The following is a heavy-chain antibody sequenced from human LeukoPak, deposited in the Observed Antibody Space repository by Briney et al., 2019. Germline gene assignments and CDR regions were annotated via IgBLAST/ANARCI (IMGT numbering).Heavy chain of an antibody. D-gene: IGHD5-24*01. Sequence: PGRSLRLSCAASGFTFSTDAMHWVRQAPGKGLEWVAVISYDGSNKYYADSVKARFTISRDNSKNTLYLQMNSLRAEDTAVYYCARDLKADGYNYDYFDYWGQGTLVTVSS. J-gene: IGHJ4*02. CDR2: ISYDGSNK. CDR3: ARDLKADGYNYDYFDY. CDR1: GFTFSTDA. V-gene: IGHV3-30-3*01.